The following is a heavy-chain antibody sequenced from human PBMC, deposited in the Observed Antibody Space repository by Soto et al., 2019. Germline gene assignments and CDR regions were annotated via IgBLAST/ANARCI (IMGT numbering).Heavy chain of an antibody. CDR1: GFTFSSYG. Sequence: GGSLRLSCAASGFTFSSYGMHWVRQAPGKGLEWVAVISYDGSNKYYADSVKGRFTISRDNSKNTLYLQMNSLRAEDTAVYYCAKVQLDYGDYEGYYYYMDVWGKGTTVTVSS. D-gene: IGHD4-17*01. CDR2: ISYDGSNK. J-gene: IGHJ6*03. CDR3: AKVQLDYGDYEGYYYYMDV. V-gene: IGHV3-30*18.